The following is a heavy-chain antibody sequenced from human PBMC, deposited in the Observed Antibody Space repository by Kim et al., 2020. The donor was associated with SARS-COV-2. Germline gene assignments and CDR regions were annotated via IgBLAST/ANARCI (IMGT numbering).Heavy chain of an antibody. D-gene: IGHD6-13*01. Sequence: ASVKVSCKASGYTFTSYGISWVRQAPGQGLEWMGWISAYNGNTNYAQKLQGRVTMTTDTSTSTAYRELRSLRSDDTAVYYCARDTGGLAAAGLDYWGQGTLVTVSS. V-gene: IGHV1-18*01. CDR1: GYTFTSYG. J-gene: IGHJ4*02. CDR2: ISAYNGNT. CDR3: ARDTGGLAAAGLDY.